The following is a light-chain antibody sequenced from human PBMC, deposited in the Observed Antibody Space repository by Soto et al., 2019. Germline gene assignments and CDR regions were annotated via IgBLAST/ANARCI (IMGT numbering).Light chain of an antibody. CDR2: RNN. V-gene: IGLV1-47*01. J-gene: IGLJ1*01. CDR1: SSNIGSNY. CDR3: ETWDDSMSNYV. Sequence: QSVLTQPPSASGTPGQRVTISCSGSSSNIGSNYVYWYQHLTGTAPKLLIYRNNQRPSGVPDRFSGSKSGTSASLAISGLRSEDEADYYCETWDDSMSNYVFGTGNKLTDL.